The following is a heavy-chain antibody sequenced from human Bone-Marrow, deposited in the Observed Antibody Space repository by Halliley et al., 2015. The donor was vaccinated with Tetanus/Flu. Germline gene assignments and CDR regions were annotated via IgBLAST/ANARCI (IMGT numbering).Heavy chain of an antibody. CDR3: AKERGQNTYYFYGMAV. J-gene: IGHJ6*02. CDR1: GFTFSNYG. CDR2: ISYDGNKK. V-gene: IGHV3-30*18. Sequence: SLRLSCAASGFTFSNYGMHWVRQAPGKGLEWVALISYDGNKKVYADSVKGRFTISRDNSKNTLDLQMSSLRAEDTAVYYCAKERGQNTYYFYGMAVWGQGTTFTFSS.